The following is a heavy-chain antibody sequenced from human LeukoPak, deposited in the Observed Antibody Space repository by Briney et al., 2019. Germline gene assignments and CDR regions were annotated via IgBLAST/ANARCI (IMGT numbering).Heavy chain of an antibody. CDR3: ARDFTSAYTIDY. V-gene: IGHV3-23*01. CDR2: ISGSGGST. D-gene: IGHD2-2*02. CDR1: GFTFSSYA. J-gene: IGHJ4*02. Sequence: GGSLRLSCAASGFTFSSYAMSWVRQAPGKGLEWVSAISGSGGSTYYADSVKGRFTISRDNAKNSLYLQMNSLRAEDTAVYYCARDFTSAYTIDYWGQGTLVTVSS.